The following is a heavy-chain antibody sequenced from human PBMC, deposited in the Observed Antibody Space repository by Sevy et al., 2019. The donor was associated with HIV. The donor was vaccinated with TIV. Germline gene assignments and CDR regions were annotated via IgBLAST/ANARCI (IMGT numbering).Heavy chain of an antibody. V-gene: IGHV3-23*01. J-gene: IGHJ4*02. D-gene: IGHD2-8*02. CDR3: AKDLWYWYYFDY. CDR2: ISGRGGST. Sequence: GGSLRLSCAASGFTFSSYAMSWVRQAPGKGLEWVSAISGRGGSTYYADSVKGRFTISRDNSKNTLYLQMNSLRAEDTAVYYGAKDLWYWYYFDYWGQGTLVTVSS. CDR1: GFTFSSYA.